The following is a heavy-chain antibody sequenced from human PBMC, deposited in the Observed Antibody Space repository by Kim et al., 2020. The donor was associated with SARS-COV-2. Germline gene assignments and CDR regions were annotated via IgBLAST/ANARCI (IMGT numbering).Heavy chain of an antibody. V-gene: IGHV3-23*01. CDR2: ISGSGGST. Sequence: GGSLRLSCAASGFTFSSYAMSWVRQAPGKGLEWVSAISGSGGSTYYADSVKGRFTISRDNSKTTLYLQMNSLRAEDTAVYYCAKDLWSTVTTLQLYYYGMDVCGQKTTVSVSS. D-gene: IGHD4-17*01. CDR3: AKDLWSTVTTLQLYYYGMDV. J-gene: IGHJ6*02. CDR1: GFTFSSYA.